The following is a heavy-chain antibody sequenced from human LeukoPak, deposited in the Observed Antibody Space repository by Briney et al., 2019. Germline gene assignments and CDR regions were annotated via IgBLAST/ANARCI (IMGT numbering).Heavy chain of an antibody. CDR1: GGSISSSSYC. Sequence: KPSETLSLTCTVSGGSISSSSYCWGWIRQPPGKGLEWIGSIYYSGSTYYNPSLKSRVTISVDTSKNQFSLKLSSVTAADMAVYYCARSGGKYQGLAFDYWGQGALVTVSS. D-gene: IGHD2-2*01. J-gene: IGHJ4*02. CDR2: IYYSGST. V-gene: IGHV4-39*01. CDR3: ARSGGKYQGLAFDY.